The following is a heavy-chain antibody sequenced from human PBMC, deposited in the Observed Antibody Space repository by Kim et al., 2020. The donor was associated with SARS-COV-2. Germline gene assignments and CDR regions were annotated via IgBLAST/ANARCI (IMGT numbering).Heavy chain of an antibody. Sequence: GGSLRLSCAASGFTFSSYWMSWVRQAPGKGLEWVANIKQDGSEKYYVDSVKGRFTISRDNAKNSLYLQMNSLRAEDTAVYYCATRHQRWLQQNWYFDLWGRGTLVTVSS. V-gene: IGHV3-7*03. D-gene: IGHD5-12*01. J-gene: IGHJ2*01. CDR3: ATRHQRWLQQNWYFDL. CDR1: GFTFSSYW. CDR2: IKQDGSEK.